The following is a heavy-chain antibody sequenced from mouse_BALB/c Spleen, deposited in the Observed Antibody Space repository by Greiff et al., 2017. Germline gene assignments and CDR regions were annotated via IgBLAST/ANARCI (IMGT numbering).Heavy chain of an antibody. CDR2: INPSNGRT. J-gene: IGHJ2*01. CDR3: ARCYYRYDDY. V-gene: IGHV1S81*02. Sequence: QVQLKQSGAELVKPGASVKLSCKASGYTFTSYWMHWVKQRPGQGLEWIGEINPSNGRTNYNEKFKSKATLTVDKSSSTAYMQLSSLTSEDSAVYYCARCYYRYDDYWGQGTTLTVSS. CDR1: GYTFTSYW. D-gene: IGHD2-14*01.